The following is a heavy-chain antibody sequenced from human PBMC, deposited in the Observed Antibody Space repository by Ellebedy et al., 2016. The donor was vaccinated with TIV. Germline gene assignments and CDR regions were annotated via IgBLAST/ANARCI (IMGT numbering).Heavy chain of an antibody. J-gene: IGHJ2*01. Sequence: ASVKVSCXASGGSFGSFAISWVRQAPGQGLEWMGGTIPIFDTPNYARSFQGRLTITADESTSTAYMELNSLTSDDTAIYYCAHDYGDLWGRGTLITVSS. D-gene: IGHD4-17*01. CDR2: TIPIFDTP. V-gene: IGHV1-69*13. CDR3: AHDYGDL. CDR1: GGSFGSFA.